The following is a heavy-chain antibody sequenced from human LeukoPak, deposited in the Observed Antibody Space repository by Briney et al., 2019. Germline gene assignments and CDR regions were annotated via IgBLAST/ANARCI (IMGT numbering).Heavy chain of an antibody. J-gene: IGHJ4*02. Sequence: PGGSLRLSCAASGFTFSRYSMYWVRQAPGKGLEWVSSISSSSSNIYYADSVKGRFTISRDNAKNSLFLQMNSLRSEDTAVYYCAANGIGSGYYYDYWGQGTLVTVSS. CDR3: AANGIGSGYYYDY. CDR1: GFTFSRYS. V-gene: IGHV3-21*04. D-gene: IGHD3-22*01. CDR2: ISSSSSNI.